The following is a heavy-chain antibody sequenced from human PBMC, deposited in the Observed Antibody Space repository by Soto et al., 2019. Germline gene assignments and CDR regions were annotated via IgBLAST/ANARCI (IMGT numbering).Heavy chain of an antibody. J-gene: IGHJ4*02. CDR2: IYYSGST. D-gene: IGHD6-13*01. CDR1: GGSISSGGYY. CDR3: ARGSAGTRSIDY. Sequence: QVQLQESGPGLVKTSQTLSLTCTVSGGSISSGGYYWSWIRQHPGKGLEWIGYIYYSGSTYYNPSLKSRVTISVDTSKNQFSLKLSSVTAADTAVYYCARGSAGTRSIDYWGQGTLVTVSS. V-gene: IGHV4-31*03.